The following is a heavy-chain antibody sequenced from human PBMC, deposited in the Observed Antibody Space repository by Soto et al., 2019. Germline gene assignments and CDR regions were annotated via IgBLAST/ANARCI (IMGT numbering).Heavy chain of an antibody. J-gene: IGHJ6*02. CDR2: IYYRGST. Sequence: SETLSLTCTVSGGSISSHYWSWVRQAPGKGLEWIGHIYYRGSTTYNPSLRSRSTISVDTSNNQFSLKLSSVTTADTAVYYCARDGREASGMDVWGQGTNATVSS. D-gene: IGHD1-26*01. V-gene: IGHV4-59*11. CDR1: GGSISSHY. CDR3: ARDGREASGMDV.